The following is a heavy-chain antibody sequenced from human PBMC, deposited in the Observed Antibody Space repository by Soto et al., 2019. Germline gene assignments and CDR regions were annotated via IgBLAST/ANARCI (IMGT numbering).Heavy chain of an antibody. J-gene: IGHJ5*02. Sequence: ASVKVSCKASGYTFTSYYMHWVRQAPGQGLEWMGIIRPSGGSTTYAQKFQGRVTMTRDTSTSTAYMELSSLRSEDTAVYYCARVFSDSSSFFDPWGQGTLVPVSS. CDR3: ARVFSDSSSFFDP. D-gene: IGHD6-13*01. V-gene: IGHV1-46*01. CDR2: IRPSGGST. CDR1: GYTFTSYY.